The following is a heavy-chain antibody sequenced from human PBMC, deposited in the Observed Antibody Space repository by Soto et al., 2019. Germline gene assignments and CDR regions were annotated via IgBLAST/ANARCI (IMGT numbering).Heavy chain of an antibody. V-gene: IGHV1-69*01. D-gene: IGHD3-10*01. CDR3: ASVTSMVRGVIDNWFDP. Sequence: QVPLVQSGAEVKKPGSSVTVSCKASGGTFSSYAIHWVRQAPGQGLEWMGGIIPMYGPAKYAQRFQGRVTITADESTTTVYMELTSLTSQDTAVYYCASVTSMVRGVIDNWFDPWGHGTLVTVSS. CDR1: GGTFSSYA. J-gene: IGHJ5*02. CDR2: IIPMYGPA.